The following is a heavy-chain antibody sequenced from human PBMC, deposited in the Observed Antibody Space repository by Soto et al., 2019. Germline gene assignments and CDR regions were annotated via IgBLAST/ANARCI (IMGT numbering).Heavy chain of an antibody. V-gene: IGHV1-3*04. D-gene: IGHD3-3*01. Sequence: GASVKVSCKASGYTFTAYGIHWVRQAPGQRLEWMGWIKTGNGHTKCSQKFQGRVTITRDTSARTAYMELNSLRSEDTAVYYCASRGYDFWSGLDPWGQGALVTVSS. CDR1: GYTFTAYG. CDR2: IKTGNGHT. J-gene: IGHJ5*02. CDR3: ASRGYDFWSGLDP.